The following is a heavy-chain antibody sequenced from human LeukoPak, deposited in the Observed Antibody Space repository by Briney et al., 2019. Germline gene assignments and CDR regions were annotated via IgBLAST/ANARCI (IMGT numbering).Heavy chain of an antibody. CDR2: ISGSGGST. D-gene: IGHD3-22*01. V-gene: IGHV3-23*01. CDR3: AKMSSPGSGGYYYFYFDY. Sequence: GGSLRLSCAASGFTFSSYAMSWVRQAPGKGLEWVSAISGSGGSTYYADSVKGRFTISRDNSKNTLYLQMNSLRAEDTAVYYCAKMSSPGSGGYYYFYFDYWGQGTLVTVSS. J-gene: IGHJ4*02. CDR1: GFTFSSYA.